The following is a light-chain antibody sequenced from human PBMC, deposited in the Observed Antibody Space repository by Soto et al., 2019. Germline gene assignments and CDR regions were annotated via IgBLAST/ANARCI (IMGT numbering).Light chain of an antibody. CDR3: QQYKSYEWT. V-gene: IGKV1-5*01. J-gene: IGKJ1*01. CDR2: DAS. Sequence: DIQMTQSPSTLSASVGDRVTITCRASQSVSGWLAWYQQKPGKAPKLLIYDASRLKSGVPSRFIGSGSGTEFTLTISSLQPDDFASYYCQQYKSYEWTFGQGTKVDIK. CDR1: QSVSGW.